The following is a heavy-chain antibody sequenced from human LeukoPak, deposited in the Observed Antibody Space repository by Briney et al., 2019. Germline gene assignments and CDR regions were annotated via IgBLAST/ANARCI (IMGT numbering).Heavy chain of an antibody. J-gene: IGHJ5*02. D-gene: IGHD6-13*01. Sequence: ASVKASCKASGYIFTTYGITWVRQAPGQGLEWMGWISAYNGSTNYVQKLQGRVTMTTDTSTSTAYMELRSLRSDDTAVYYCARETIAAAGYNWFDPWGQGTLVTVSS. V-gene: IGHV1-18*01. CDR1: GYIFTTYG. CDR3: ARETIAAAGYNWFDP. CDR2: ISAYNGST.